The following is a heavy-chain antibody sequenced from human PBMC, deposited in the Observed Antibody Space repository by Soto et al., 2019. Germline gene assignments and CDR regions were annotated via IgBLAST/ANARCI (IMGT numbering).Heavy chain of an antibody. CDR1: GFTFSSYS. CDR3: ARVGSYVNIVATRGRSFDC. D-gene: IGHD5-12*01. CDR2: ISSSSSYI. J-gene: IGHJ4*02. V-gene: IGHV3-21*01. Sequence: GGSLRLSCAASGFTFSSYSMNWVRQAPGKGLEWVSSISSSSSYIYYADSMKGRFTISRDNAKNSLYLQMNSLRAEDTAVYYCARVGSYVNIVATRGRSFDCWGQGTLVTVSS.